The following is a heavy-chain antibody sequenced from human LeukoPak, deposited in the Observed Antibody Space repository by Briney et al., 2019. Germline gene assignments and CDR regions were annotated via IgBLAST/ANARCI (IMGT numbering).Heavy chain of an antibody. CDR3: AKGGRSYYFYYMDV. D-gene: IGHD2-15*01. Sequence: PGGTLRLSCAASGFTFSSYAMSWVRQAPGKGLEWVSGISGSGGSTYYADSVKGRFTISRDNSKNTLYLQMNSLRAEDTAVYYCAKGGRSYYFYYMDVWGKGTAVSVS. CDR2: ISGSGGST. J-gene: IGHJ6*03. CDR1: GFTFSSYA. V-gene: IGHV3-23*01.